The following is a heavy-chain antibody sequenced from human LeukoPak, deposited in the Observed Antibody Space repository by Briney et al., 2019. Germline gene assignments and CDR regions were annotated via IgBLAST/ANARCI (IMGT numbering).Heavy chain of an antibody. V-gene: IGHV3-48*01. CDR1: GFTFSSYS. CDR2: ISSSSSTI. CDR3: ARDLVSSSSSRDYYYAVDV. Sequence: GGSLRLSCAASGFTFSSYSMKWVRQAPGKGLEWVSYISSSSSTIYYADSVKGRFTISRDNANNSLYLQMNSLRAEDTAVYYCARDLVSSSSSRDYYYAVDVWGQGTTVTVSS. D-gene: IGHD6-6*01. J-gene: IGHJ6*02.